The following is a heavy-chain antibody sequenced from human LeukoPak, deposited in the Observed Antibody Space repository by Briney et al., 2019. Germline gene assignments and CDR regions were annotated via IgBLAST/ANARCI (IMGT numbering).Heavy chain of an antibody. V-gene: IGHV4-61*02. Sequence: SSETLSLTCTVSGGSMDSGTYLWTWLRQPAGRGLELVGRIYISGSTDYNPSLRTRVTISLDTSKNQFSLNLSSVTAADTAVYYCAREVYSSRRPPYYFDYWGQGTLVTVSS. CDR2: IYISGST. D-gene: IGHD6-13*01. CDR3: AREVYSSRRPPYYFDY. CDR1: GGSMDSGTYL. J-gene: IGHJ4*02.